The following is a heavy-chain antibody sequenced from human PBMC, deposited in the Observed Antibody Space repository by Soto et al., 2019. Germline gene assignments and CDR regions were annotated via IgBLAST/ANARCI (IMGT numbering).Heavy chain of an antibody. V-gene: IGHV1-69*01. CDR2: IIPIFGTA. CDR1: GGTFSSYA. Sequence: QVQLVQSGAEVKKPGSSVKVSCKASGGTFSSYAISWVRQAPGQGLEWMGVIIPIFGTANYAQKFQGRVTITADESTSTAYMELSSLRSEDPAVYYCARDRGYCSGGSCYYYGMDVWGQGTTVTVSS. CDR3: ARDRGYCSGGSCYYYGMDV. J-gene: IGHJ6*02. D-gene: IGHD2-15*01.